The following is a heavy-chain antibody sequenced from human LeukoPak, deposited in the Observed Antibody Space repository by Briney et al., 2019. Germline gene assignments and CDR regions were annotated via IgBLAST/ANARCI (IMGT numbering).Heavy chain of an antibody. D-gene: IGHD6-6*01. CDR2: ISSSSSYI. CDR3: ARDRSSSSLEYYYYMDV. CDR1: GFTFSSYS. Sequence: GGSLRLSCAASGFTFSSYSMNWVRQAPGKGLEWVSSISSSSSYIYYADSVKGRFTISRDNAKNSLYLQMNSLRAEDTAVYYCARDRSSSSLEYYYYMDVWGKGTTVTVSS. J-gene: IGHJ6*03. V-gene: IGHV3-21*01.